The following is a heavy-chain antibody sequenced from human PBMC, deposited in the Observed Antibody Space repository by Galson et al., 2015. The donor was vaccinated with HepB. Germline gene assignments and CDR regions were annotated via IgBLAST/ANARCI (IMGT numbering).Heavy chain of an antibody. CDR1: GFTFSSYA. CDR2: ISGSGGST. J-gene: IGHJ4*02. CDR3: AKDLRGYCSGGSCYPGFGGDY. Sequence: SLRLSCAASGFTFSSYAMSWVRQAPGKGLEWVSAISGSGGSTYYADSVKGRFTISRDNSKNTLYLQMNSLRAEDTAVYYCAKDLRGYCSGGSCYPGFGGDYWGQGTLVTVSS. V-gene: IGHV3-23*01. D-gene: IGHD2-15*01.